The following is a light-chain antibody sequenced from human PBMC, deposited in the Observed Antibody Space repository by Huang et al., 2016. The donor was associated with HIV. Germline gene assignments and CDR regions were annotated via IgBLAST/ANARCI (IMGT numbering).Light chain of an antibody. CDR2: AAS. J-gene: IGKJ1*01. CDR1: QGIRNS. Sequence: DIQMTQSPLSLSASVGDRVTITFRASQGIRNSLAWYQQTPGKAPMLLVYAASRLESGVPSWFSGSGSGTNFTLTLSSLQPEDFATYYCQQYHSSWTFGQGTKVEIK. V-gene: IGKV1-NL1*01. CDR3: QQYHSSWT.